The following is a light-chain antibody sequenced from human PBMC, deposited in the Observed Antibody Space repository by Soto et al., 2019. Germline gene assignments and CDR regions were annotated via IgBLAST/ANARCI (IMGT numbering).Light chain of an antibody. CDR3: QQYNHWPPLT. V-gene: IGKV3-15*01. Sequence: LMTQSPATLAVSPGERATLSCRASQFLSRNLAWYQQRPGQAPRLLIYAASTRAAGIPDRFSGSGSGTEFTLTISSLQPEDFAVYFCQQYNHWPPLTFGGGTKVEIK. CDR2: AAS. J-gene: IGKJ4*01. CDR1: QFLSRN.